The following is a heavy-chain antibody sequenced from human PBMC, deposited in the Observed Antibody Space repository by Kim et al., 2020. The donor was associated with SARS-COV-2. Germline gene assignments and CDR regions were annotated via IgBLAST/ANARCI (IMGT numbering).Heavy chain of an antibody. V-gene: IGHV4-34*01. CDR3: ARGLLNYYYYGMDV. Sequence: NPSLRSRVTIAVDTSKNQCSLKLSSVTAADTAVYYCARGLLNYYYYGMDVWGQGTTVTVSS. J-gene: IGHJ6*02.